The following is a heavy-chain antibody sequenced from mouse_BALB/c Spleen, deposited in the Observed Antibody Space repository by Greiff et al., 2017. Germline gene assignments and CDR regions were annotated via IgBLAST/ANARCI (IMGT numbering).Heavy chain of an antibody. Sequence: EVQLQESGPGLVKPSQSLSLTCTVTGYSITSDYAWNWIRQFPGNKLEWMGYISYSGSTSYNPSLKSRISITRDTSKNQFFLQLNSVTTEDTATYYCARSYYDYPYYAMDYWGQGTSVTVSS. CDR2: ISYSGST. D-gene: IGHD2-4*01. CDR3: ARSYYDYPYYAMDY. V-gene: IGHV3-2*02. CDR1: GYSITSDYA. J-gene: IGHJ4*01.